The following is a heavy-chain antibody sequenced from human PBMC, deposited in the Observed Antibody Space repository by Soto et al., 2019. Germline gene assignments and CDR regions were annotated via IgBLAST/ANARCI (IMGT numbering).Heavy chain of an antibody. CDR1: GFTFSSYG. Sequence: QVQLVESGGGVVQPGRSLRLSCAASGFTFSSYGMHWVRQAPGKGLEWVAVIWYDGSNKYYADSVKGRFTISRDNSKNTLYLQMNSLRAEDTAVYYCARAPGKRYSSGSLDYWGQGTLVTVSS. J-gene: IGHJ4*02. CDR3: ARAPGKRYSSGSLDY. D-gene: IGHD3-22*01. V-gene: IGHV3-33*01. CDR2: IWYDGSNK.